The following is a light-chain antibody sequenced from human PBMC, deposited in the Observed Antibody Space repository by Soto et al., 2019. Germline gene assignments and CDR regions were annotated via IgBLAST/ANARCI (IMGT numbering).Light chain of an antibody. CDR1: QTVGGNY. V-gene: IGKV3-20*01. CDR2: GTS. CDR3: QQYSTSPPT. Sequence: EIVLTQSPGTLSLSPGEGATLSCRASQTVGGNYLAWYQQKPDQAPRLLIYGTSNRATGIPDRFSGSGSGTDFSLSISRLEPEDFAVFYCQQYSTSPPTFGGGTKVEIK. J-gene: IGKJ4*01.